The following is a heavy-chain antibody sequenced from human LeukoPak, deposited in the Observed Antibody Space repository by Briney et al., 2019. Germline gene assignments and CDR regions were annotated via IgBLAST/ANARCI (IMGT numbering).Heavy chain of an antibody. CDR2: IYTSGST. D-gene: IGHD2-2*01. J-gene: IGHJ3*02. V-gene: IGHV4-4*07. CDR1: GGSISSYY. CDR3: ASCSSTSCAFLGAFDI. Sequence: TSETPSLTCTVSGGSISSYYWSWIRQPAGKGLEWIGRIYTSGSTNYNPSLKSRVTMSVDTSKNQFSLKLSSVTAADTAVYYCASCSSTSCAFLGAFDIWGQGTMVTVSS.